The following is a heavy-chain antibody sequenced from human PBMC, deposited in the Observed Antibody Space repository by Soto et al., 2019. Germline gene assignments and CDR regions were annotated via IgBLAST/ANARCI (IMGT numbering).Heavy chain of an antibody. D-gene: IGHD2-2*01. CDR1: GFTFSRYP. CDR2: ISSGSDYI. J-gene: IGHJ5*02. CDR3: ASGRSPPLAYLPAGWFDP. Sequence: EVQLVESGGGLVKPGGSLTLSCAASGFTFSRYPMNWVRQAPGKGLEWVSSISSGSDYIYYADSVMGRFTISRDNAKNSLYLQMNSLRAEDTALYYCASGRSPPLAYLPAGWFDPWGQGTLVTVSS. V-gene: IGHV3-21*01.